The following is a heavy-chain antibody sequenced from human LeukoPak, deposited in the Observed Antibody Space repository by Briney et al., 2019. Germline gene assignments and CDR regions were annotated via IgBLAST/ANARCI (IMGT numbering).Heavy chain of an antibody. CDR2: IYHSGNT. D-gene: IGHD2-15*01. V-gene: IGHV4-38-2*02. J-gene: IGHJ4*02. Sequence: SETLSLTCTVSGYSISSGYYWGWVRQPPGKGLEWIGGIYHSGNTYYNPSLGSRVTISVDTSKNQFSLKLSSVTAADTAVYYCARVMIYCSGGSCYSELLDYWGQGTLVTVSS. CDR3: ARVMIYCSGGSCYSELLDY. CDR1: GYSISSGYY.